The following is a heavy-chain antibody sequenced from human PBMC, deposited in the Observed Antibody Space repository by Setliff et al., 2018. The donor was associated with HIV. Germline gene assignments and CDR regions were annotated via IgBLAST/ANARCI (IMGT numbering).Heavy chain of an antibody. J-gene: IGHJ6*02. Sequence: KASETLSLTCTVSGGSINSTSYYWGWIRQPPGNGLEWIGSIYHTGSTYYKPSLKSRVTISVDTSKNQFSLRLSSVAAGDTAVYYCARSIVPVASGYYYYYGMDVWGQGTTVTVSS. D-gene: IGHD3-16*02. CDR2: IYHTGST. CDR3: ARSIVPVASGYYYYYGMDV. CDR1: GGSINSTSYY. V-gene: IGHV4-39*01.